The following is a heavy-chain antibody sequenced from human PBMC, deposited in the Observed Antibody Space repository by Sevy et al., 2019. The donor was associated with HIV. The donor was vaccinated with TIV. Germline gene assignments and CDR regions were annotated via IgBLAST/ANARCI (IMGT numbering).Heavy chain of an antibody. CDR3: AKNPRIAVAVNWFDP. CDR1: GFTFSSYA. J-gene: IGHJ5*02. CDR2: ISGSGGST. D-gene: IGHD6-19*01. Sequence: GGSLRLSCAASGFTFSSYAMSWVRQAPGKGLEWVSGISGSGGSTYYADSVKGRFTISGDNARNTLYMQMNSLRAEYTAVYYCAKNPRIAVAVNWFDPWGQGTMVTVSS. V-gene: IGHV3-23*01.